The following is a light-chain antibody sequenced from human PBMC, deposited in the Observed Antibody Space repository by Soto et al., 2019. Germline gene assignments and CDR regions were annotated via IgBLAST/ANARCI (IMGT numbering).Light chain of an antibody. Sequence: EIVLTQSPGTLSLSPGERATLSCRASQSVSSSYLAWYQQKPGQAPRLLIYGASSRATGIPDRFSGSGSGTDFTLTISRLETEDFAVYYCQQYGSSYTFGQGTKLEIK. CDR2: GAS. CDR3: QQYGSSYT. CDR1: QSVSSSY. V-gene: IGKV3-20*01. J-gene: IGKJ2*01.